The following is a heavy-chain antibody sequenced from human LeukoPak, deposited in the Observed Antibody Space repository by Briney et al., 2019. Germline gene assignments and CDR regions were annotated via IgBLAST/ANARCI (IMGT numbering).Heavy chain of an antibody. V-gene: IGHV3-21*01. CDR3: ARIFYSGSYMGTPDRAFDI. CDR2: ISSSSSYI. J-gene: IGHJ3*02. D-gene: IGHD1-26*01. CDR1: GFTFSSYS. Sequence: GSLRLSCAASGFTFSSYSMNWVRQAPGKGLEWVSSISSSSSYIYYADSVKGRFTISRDNAKNSLYLQMNSLKAEDTAVYYCARIFYSGSYMGTPDRAFDIWGQGTMVTVSS.